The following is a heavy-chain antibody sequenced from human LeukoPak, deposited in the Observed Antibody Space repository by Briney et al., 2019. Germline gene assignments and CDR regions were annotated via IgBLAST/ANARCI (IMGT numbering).Heavy chain of an antibody. CDR2: INTNTGNP. J-gene: IGHJ5*02. CDR1: GYTFTSYG. D-gene: IGHD3-9*01. CDR3: ARDRDRYFDWLLYNWFDP. Sequence: ASVKVSCKASGYTFTSYGISWVRQAPGQGLEWMGWINTNTGNPTYAQGFTGRFVYSLDTSVSTAYLQISSLKAEDTAVYYCARDRDRYFDWLLYNWFDPWGQGTLVTVSS. V-gene: IGHV7-4-1*02.